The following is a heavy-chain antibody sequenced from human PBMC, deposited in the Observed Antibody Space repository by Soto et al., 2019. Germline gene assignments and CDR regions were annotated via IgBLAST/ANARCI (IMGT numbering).Heavy chain of an antibody. CDR2: IDPRDSHV. D-gene: IGHD2-2*01. Sequence: PGESLKISCKGSGYSFTSYWIGWVRQMPGKGLEWMGRIDPRDSHVNYSPSFQGHVTISVDKSINTAYLQWGSLKASDTAIYYCARLFCSTATCDSWFDPWGQGTLVTVS. V-gene: IGHV5-10-1*01. CDR3: ARLFCSTATCDSWFDP. CDR1: GYSFTSYW. J-gene: IGHJ5*02.